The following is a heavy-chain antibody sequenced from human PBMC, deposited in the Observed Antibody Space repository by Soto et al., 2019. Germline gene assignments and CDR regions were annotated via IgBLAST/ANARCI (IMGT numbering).Heavy chain of an antibody. CDR2: INGSGGST. CDR3: AQALDTAMVYFDY. J-gene: IGHJ4*02. CDR1: GFTFSSYA. Sequence: GGSLRLSCAASGFTFSSYAMSWVRQAPGKGLEWVSAINGSGGSTYYADSVKGRFTISRDNSKNTPYLPMSSVRAEDTAVYYCAQALDTAMVYFDYWGQGTLVTVSS. D-gene: IGHD5-18*01. V-gene: IGHV3-23*01.